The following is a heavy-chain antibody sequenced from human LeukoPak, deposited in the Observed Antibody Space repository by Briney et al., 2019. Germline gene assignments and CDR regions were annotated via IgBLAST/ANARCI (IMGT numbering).Heavy chain of an antibody. D-gene: IGHD4-11*01. CDR2: ISYDGNTI. V-gene: IGHV3-30-3*01. CDR1: EFSFSNYA. J-gene: IGHJ4*02. Sequence: GGSLRLSCAASEFSFSNYALHWVRQAPGKGLQWVAVISYDGNTIHYADSVKGRFIISRDASKNTLYLQMNSLRAEDTAVYYCARSGGLQKFDYWGQGTLVTVSS. CDR3: ARSGGLQKFDY.